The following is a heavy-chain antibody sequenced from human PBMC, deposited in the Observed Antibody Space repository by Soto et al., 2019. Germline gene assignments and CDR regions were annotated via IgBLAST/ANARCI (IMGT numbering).Heavy chain of an antibody. D-gene: IGHD3-16*01. CDR1: GYIFVNYG. Sequence: QVQLVQSGDEVKKPGASVKVSCKASGYIFVNYGIAWVRQAPGQGLEWMGWISPYTGNTHSATKVQGRLTMTTDTSTSTAYMDLGSLTSDDTAVYYFVMVYNYVTPTTQDVWGQGTTVTVSS. V-gene: IGHV1-18*01. CDR2: ISPYTGNT. J-gene: IGHJ6*02. CDR3: VMVYNYVTPTTQDV.